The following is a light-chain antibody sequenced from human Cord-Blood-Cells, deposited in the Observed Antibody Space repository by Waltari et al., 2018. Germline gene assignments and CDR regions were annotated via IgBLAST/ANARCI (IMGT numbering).Light chain of an antibody. CDR2: AAS. V-gene: IGKV1-39*01. CDR3: QQSYSTLET. J-gene: IGKJ1*01. Sequence: DIQMTQSPSSLSAYVGDRVTITCRASQLISSYLNWYQQKPGKAPKLLIYAASSLQSGVPSRFSGSGSGTDFTLTISSLQPEDFATYYCQQSYSTLETFGQGTKVEIK. CDR1: QLISSY.